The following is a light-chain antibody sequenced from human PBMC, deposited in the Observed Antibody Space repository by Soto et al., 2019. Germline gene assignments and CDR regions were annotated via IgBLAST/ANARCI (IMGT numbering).Light chain of an antibody. CDR2: GAS. J-gene: IGKJ5*01. Sequence: EILMTQSPDTLSVSPGESATLSCRASQRVYSNLAWYQQRPGQTPSLLIYGASTRATGIPDRFSGSGSGTHFTLTISRLKPGDFAVYYCQHFGGTTFTFGQGTRLEIK. CDR3: QHFGGTTFT. CDR1: QRVYSN. V-gene: IGKV3D-15*01.